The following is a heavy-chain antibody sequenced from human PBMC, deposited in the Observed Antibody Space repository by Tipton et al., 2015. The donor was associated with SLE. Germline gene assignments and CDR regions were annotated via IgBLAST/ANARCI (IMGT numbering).Heavy chain of an antibody. Sequence: TLSLTCTVSGGSISSSSYYWGWIRQPPGKGLEWIGYIYYSGSTNYNPSLKSRVTISVDTSKNQFSLKLSSVTAADTAVYYCAIYSGSYYGHWFDPWGQGTLVTVSS. D-gene: IGHD1-26*01. CDR2: IYYSGST. CDR1: GGSISSSSYY. V-gene: IGHV4-61*05. CDR3: AIYSGSYYGHWFDP. J-gene: IGHJ5*02.